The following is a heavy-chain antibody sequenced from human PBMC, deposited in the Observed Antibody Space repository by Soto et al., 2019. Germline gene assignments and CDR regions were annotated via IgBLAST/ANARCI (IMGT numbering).Heavy chain of an antibody. J-gene: IGHJ3*01. Sequence: EGTLRLSCAASGLTFSSYGMQWVRQATGKGLEWVAVVWYDGSNKYYADSVKGRFTISRDNSKNTLYLQMNRQRAEDTAVYYCARPVGYYDSFDFWGQRTRVTVAS. CDR3: ARPVGYYDSFDF. CDR2: VWYDGSNK. V-gene: IGHV3-33*01. CDR1: GLTFSSYG. D-gene: IGHD4-17*01.